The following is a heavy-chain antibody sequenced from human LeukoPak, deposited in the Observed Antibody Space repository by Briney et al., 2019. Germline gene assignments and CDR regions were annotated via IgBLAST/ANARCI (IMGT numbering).Heavy chain of an antibody. D-gene: IGHD1-1*01. J-gene: IGHJ3*02. CDR3: ARAPLGIWNDDTRASAFDI. CDR2: ISGSGGST. V-gene: IGHV3-23*01. Sequence: PGGSLRLSCAASGFTFSSYAMSWVRQAPGKGLEWVSAISGSGGSTYYADSVKGRFTISRDNSKNTLYLQMNSLRAEDTAVYYCARAPLGIWNDDTRASAFDIWGQGTMVTVSS. CDR1: GFTFSSYA.